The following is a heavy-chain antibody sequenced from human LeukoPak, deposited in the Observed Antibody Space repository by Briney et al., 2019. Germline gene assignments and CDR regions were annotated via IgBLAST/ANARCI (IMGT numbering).Heavy chain of an antibody. CDR3: ARERTLGYYYGMDV. CDR2: ILGTRGGT. J-gene: IGHJ6*02. V-gene: IGHV3-23*01. CDR1: GFTFSDYA. Sequence: GGSLRLSCAASGFTFSDYAMTCVRQAPGRGLEWVSAILGTRGGTYYTDSVKGRFTISRDNSKNTLYLQMNSLRAEDTAVYYCARERTLGYYYGMDVWGQGTTVTVSS.